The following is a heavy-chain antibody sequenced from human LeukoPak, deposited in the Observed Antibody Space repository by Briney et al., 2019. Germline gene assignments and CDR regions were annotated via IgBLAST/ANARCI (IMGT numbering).Heavy chain of an antibody. V-gene: IGHV3-30*04. J-gene: IGHJ4*02. CDR3: AAQPCINGICYLDY. Sequence: GGSLRLSCTASGFTFSDHAMHWVRQAPGKGLEWVTVISYHARDQFYADSVKGRFTVSRDNSRNTLYLQVNSLRAEDSAVYYCAAQPCINGICYLDYWGQGTLVTVSS. D-gene: IGHD2-8*01. CDR2: ISYHARDQ. CDR1: GFTFSDHA.